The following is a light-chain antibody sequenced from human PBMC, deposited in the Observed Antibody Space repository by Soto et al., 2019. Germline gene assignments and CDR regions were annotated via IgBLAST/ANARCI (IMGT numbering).Light chain of an antibody. CDR1: QSVSVY. J-gene: IGKJ2*01. CDR3: QQRSNWSPPYT. CDR2: DAM. Sequence: EIVLTQSPATLSLSPGETATLSCRASQSVSVYLAWYQQKPGQAPGLLIYDAMHRATGIPPRFSGSGSGTDFTLTIRSLEPEDFALYYCQQRSNWSPPYTFGQGTKLEIK. V-gene: IGKV3-11*01.